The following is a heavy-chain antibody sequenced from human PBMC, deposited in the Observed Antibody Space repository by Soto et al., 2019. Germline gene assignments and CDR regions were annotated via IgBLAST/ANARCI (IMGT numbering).Heavy chain of an antibody. V-gene: IGHV3-11*01. CDR3: AKMSSENYYDPVFS. CDR1: GFTFSDYY. CDR2: ISSTGNTI. Sequence: QVQLVESGGGLVKTSGSLRIACAASGFTFSDYYMSWVRQAPGKGLEWVSYISSTGNTIYYADSVKGRFTISRDNAKNSVYLQMNCLRAEDTALYFCAKMSSENYYDPVFSWGQGTLVTVSS. J-gene: IGHJ4*02. D-gene: IGHD3-22*01.